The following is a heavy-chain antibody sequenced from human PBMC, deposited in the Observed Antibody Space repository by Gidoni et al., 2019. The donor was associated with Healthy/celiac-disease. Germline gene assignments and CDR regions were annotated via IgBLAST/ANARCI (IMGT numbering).Heavy chain of an antibody. CDR3: ARQYGGTGTDTFDY. CDR1: GGSISSSSYY. CDR2: IYYSGST. J-gene: IGHJ4*02. Sequence: QLQLQESGTGLVKPSETLSLTCTVSGGSISSSSYYWGWIRQPPGKGLEWIGSIYYSGSTYYNPSLKSRVTISVDTSKNQFSLKLSSVTAADTAVYYCARQYGGTGTDTFDYWGQGTLVTVSS. D-gene: IGHD1-1*01. V-gene: IGHV4-39*01.